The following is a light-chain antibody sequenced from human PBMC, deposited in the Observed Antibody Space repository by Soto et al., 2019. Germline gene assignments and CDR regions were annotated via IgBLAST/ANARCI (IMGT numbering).Light chain of an antibody. CDR1: QSVSSNY. V-gene: IGKV3-20*01. CDR3: QQYGSSPPYS. Sequence: EIVLTQSPGTLSLSPGERATLSCRASQSVSSNYLAWYQQKPGQAPRLLIYGASSRAIGIPDRFSGSGSGTDFTLTINRLEPEDFAVYYCQQYGSSPPYSFGQGTKLEIK. J-gene: IGKJ2*01. CDR2: GAS.